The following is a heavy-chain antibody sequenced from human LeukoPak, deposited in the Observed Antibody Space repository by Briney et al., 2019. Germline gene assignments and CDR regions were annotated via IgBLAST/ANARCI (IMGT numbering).Heavy chain of an antibody. Sequence: PGGSLRLSCAAYGFTFSSYEMNWVRQAPGKGLEWVSYISSSGSTIYYADSVKGRFTISRDNAKNSLYLQMNSLRAEDTAVYYCAELGITIIGGVWGKGTTVTISS. J-gene: IGHJ6*04. V-gene: IGHV3-48*03. D-gene: IGHD3-10*02. CDR3: AELGITIIGGV. CDR1: GFTFSSYE. CDR2: ISSSGSTI.